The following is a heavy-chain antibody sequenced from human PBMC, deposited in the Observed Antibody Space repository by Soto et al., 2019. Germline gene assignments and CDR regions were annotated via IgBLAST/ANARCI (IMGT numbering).Heavy chain of an antibody. CDR1: GDSISSSTYY. V-gene: IGHV4-39*01. CDR3: ARQSYDSSDYFDY. D-gene: IGHD3-22*01. Sequence: QVQLQESGPGLVKPSETLSLTCTVSGDSISSSTYYWGWIRQPPGKGLEWIGSVYYSGTTYYTPSLNRRVTISVDTSKIHFSQKLTSVTAADTAVYYCARQSYDSSDYFDYWGQGTLVTVSS. J-gene: IGHJ4*02. CDR2: VYYSGTT.